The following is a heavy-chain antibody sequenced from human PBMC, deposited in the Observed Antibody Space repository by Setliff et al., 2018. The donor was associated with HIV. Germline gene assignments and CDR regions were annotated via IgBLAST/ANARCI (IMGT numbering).Heavy chain of an antibody. J-gene: IGHJ4*02. V-gene: IGHV3-74*01. CDR3: TTGPYNGYSY. CDR1: EFTFSDYW. CDR2: ITNDVSAT. D-gene: IGHD5-12*01. Sequence: QPGGSLRLSCSASEFTFSDYWMHWVRQAPGKGLVWVSRITNDVSATTYADFVKGRFTISRDNAKNMVYLQMNSLRVEDTAIYYCTTGPYNGYSYWGQGTLVTVSS.